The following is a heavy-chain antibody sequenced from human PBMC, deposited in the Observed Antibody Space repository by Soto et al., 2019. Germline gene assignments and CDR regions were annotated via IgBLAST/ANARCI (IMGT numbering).Heavy chain of an antibody. CDR3: ARVPPYYDFWSGPPEGMDV. CDR2: INPNSGGT. V-gene: IGHV1-2*02. CDR1: GYTFTGYY. Sequence: ASVKVSCEASGYTFTGYYIHWVRRARGQGLEWMGWINPNSGGTNYAQKFQGRVTMTRDTSISTAYMELSRLRSDDTAVYYCARVPPYYDFWSGPPEGMDVWGQGTTVTVSS. D-gene: IGHD3-3*01. J-gene: IGHJ6*02.